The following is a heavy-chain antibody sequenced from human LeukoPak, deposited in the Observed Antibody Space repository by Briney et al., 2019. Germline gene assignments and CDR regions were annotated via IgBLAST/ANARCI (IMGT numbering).Heavy chain of an antibody. CDR1: GFTFNNYA. CDR2: ISGSGATT. V-gene: IGHV3-23*01. Sequence: GGSLRLSCAASGFTFNNYAMTWVRQAPGKGLEWVSAISGSGATTYYADSVKGRFTISRDSSKNTLCLEMSSLRAEDTAVYYCAKDFDYYDTSDYFFLAVFDYWGQGTLVTVSS. J-gene: IGHJ4*02. D-gene: IGHD3-22*01. CDR3: AKDFDYYDTSDYFFLAVFDY.